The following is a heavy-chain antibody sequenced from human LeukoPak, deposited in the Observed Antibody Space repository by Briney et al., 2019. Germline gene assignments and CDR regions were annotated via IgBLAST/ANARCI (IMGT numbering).Heavy chain of an antibody. CDR2: IKPNSGGT. D-gene: IGHD3-10*01. V-gene: IGHV1-2*02. CDR1: GYTFTGYY. Sequence: GASVKVSCKASGYTFTGYYMHWVRQAPGQGREGVGWIKPNSGGTNYEQKFQGMVTMTRDTSISTAYMELSRLRSDDTAVYYCARDGSGSYYPLGMDVWGQGTTVTVSS. CDR3: ARDGSGSYYPLGMDV. J-gene: IGHJ6*02.